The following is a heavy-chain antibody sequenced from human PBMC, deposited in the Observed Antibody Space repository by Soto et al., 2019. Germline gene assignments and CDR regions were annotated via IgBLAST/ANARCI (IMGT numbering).Heavy chain of an antibody. CDR3: ARAPPPYYDILTGYLDY. CDR1: GGTVSSYA. J-gene: IGHJ4*02. V-gene: IGHV1-69*01. Sequence: QVQLVQSGAEVKKPGSSVKVSCKASGGTVSSYAIIWVRQAPGQGLEWMGGISPIFGTTNYAQKFQGRVTITADETTSTAYMELSSLRSDDTAVYYCARAPPPYYDILTGYLDYWGQGTLVTVSS. D-gene: IGHD3-9*01. CDR2: ISPIFGTT.